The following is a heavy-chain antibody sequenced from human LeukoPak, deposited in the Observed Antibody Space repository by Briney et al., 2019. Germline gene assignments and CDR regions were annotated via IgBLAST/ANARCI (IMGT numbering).Heavy chain of an antibody. CDR3: ARDPFDL. J-gene: IGHJ5*02. Sequence: GGSLRLSCEVSGFTLSNRWMTWVRQAPGKGLEWVATIKQGGSDKFYVDSVKGRFTISGDNAKNSLYLQMNSLRAEDTDVYYCARDPFDLWGQGTLVTVSS. V-gene: IGHV3-7*01. CDR1: GFTLSNRW. CDR2: IKQGGSDK.